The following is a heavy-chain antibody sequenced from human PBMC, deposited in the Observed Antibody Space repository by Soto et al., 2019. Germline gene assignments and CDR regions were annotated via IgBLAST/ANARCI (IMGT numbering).Heavy chain of an antibody. V-gene: IGHV1-69*01. CDR3: ARDRTYYDILTGYYYYGMDV. J-gene: IGHJ6*02. CDR1: GGTFSSYA. CDR2: IIPIFGTA. Sequence: QVQLVQSGAEVKKPGSSVKVSCNASGGTFSSYAISWVRQAPGQGLEWMGGIIPIFGTANYAQKFQGRVTITADESTSTAYMELSSLRSEDTAVYYCARDRTYYDILTGYYYYGMDVWGQGTTVTVSS. D-gene: IGHD3-9*01.